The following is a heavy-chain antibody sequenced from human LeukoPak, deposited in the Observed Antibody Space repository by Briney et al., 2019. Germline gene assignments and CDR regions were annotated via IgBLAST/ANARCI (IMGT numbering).Heavy chain of an antibody. Sequence: PGGSLRLSCAASGFTFSSYGMHWVRQAPGKGLEWVAVIWYDGSNKYYADSVKGRFTISRDNSKNTLYLQMNSLRAEDTAVYYCAKDLAYSNGWYDAFDIWGQGTMVTVSS. CDR2: IWYDGSNK. J-gene: IGHJ3*02. CDR1: GFTFSSYG. V-gene: IGHV3-33*06. CDR3: AKDLAYSNGWYDAFDI. D-gene: IGHD6-19*01.